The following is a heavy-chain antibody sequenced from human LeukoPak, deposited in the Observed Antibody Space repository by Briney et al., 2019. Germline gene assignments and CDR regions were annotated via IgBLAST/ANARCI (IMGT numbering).Heavy chain of an antibody. V-gene: IGHV4-61*02. CDR1: GDSISSDDYY. Sequence: SETLSLTCTVSGDSISSDDYYWSWIRQPAGKGLEWIGRFSASGNSNYNPSLKSRLTISVDRSKNQFSLKLNSVTAADTAVYYCARAIDVRSDPILLLWFGETSFDSWGQGTLVTVSS. J-gene: IGHJ5*01. CDR3: ARAIDVRSDPILLLWFGETSFDS. D-gene: IGHD3-10*01. CDR2: FSASGNS.